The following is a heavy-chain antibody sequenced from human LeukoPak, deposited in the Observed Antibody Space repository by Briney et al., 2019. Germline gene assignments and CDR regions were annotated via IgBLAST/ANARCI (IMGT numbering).Heavy chain of an antibody. Sequence: PGGSLRLSCAASGFKFNTYIMNWIRQAPGKGLEWVAVIWYDGSNKYYADSVKGRFTISRDNSKNTLYLQMNSLRAEDTAVYYCARSTHGAPGYWGQGTLVTVSS. D-gene: IGHD3-10*01. CDR2: IWYDGSNK. J-gene: IGHJ4*02. V-gene: IGHV3-33*08. CDR1: GFKFNTYI. CDR3: ARSTHGAPGY.